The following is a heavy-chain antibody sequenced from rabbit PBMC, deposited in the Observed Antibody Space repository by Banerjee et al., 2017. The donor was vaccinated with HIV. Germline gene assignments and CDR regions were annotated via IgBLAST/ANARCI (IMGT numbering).Heavy chain of an antibody. D-gene: IGHD1-1*01. Sequence: QEQLEESGGDLVKPGASLTLTCKASGLDFSSYYYMCWVRQAPGKGLEWIGIIYTGRGSTDYAIWVSGRFTLSKTSSTTVTLQMTSLTAADTATYFCARTADSSGNWGLWGPGTLVTVS. J-gene: IGHJ4*01. V-gene: IGHV1S45*01. CDR2: IYTGRGST. CDR3: ARTADSSGNWGL. CDR1: GLDFSSYYY.